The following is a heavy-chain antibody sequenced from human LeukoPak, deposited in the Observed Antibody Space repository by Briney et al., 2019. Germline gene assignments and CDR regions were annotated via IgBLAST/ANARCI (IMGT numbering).Heavy chain of an antibody. Sequence: PGGSLRLSCAASGFTVSSNYMSWVRQAPGKGLEWVSVIYSGGSTYYADSVKGRFTISRDNSKNTLYLQMNSLRAEDTAVYYCARETVAAHNWFDPWGQGTLVTVSS. D-gene: IGHD6-6*01. J-gene: IGHJ5*02. CDR1: GFTVSSNY. V-gene: IGHV3-53*01. CDR3: ARETVAAHNWFDP. CDR2: IYSGGST.